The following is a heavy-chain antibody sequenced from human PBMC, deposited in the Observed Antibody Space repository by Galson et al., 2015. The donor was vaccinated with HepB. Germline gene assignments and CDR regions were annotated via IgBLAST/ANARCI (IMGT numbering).Heavy chain of an antibody. CDR3: AKDVGVGVAESYYYGMDA. D-gene: IGHD6-19*01. Sequence: SLRLSCAASAFTFSSHAMHWVRQAPGKGLEWVAVIWYDGSNKDYADSVKGRFNIFRDNSKNTLYLQMNSLRAEDTSVYYCAKDVGVGVAESYYYGMDARGQGTTVIVSS. CDR1: AFTFSSHA. CDR2: IWYDGSNK. V-gene: IGHV3-33*06. J-gene: IGHJ6*02.